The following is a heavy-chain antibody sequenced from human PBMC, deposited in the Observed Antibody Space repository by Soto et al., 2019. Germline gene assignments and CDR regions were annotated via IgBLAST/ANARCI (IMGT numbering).Heavy chain of an antibody. CDR3: ARDGYGDPYYYYGMDV. D-gene: IGHD4-17*01. CDR2: ISTSGDTI. CDR1: GFAFGFYE. V-gene: IGHV3-48*03. Sequence: EVQLVESGGGLVQPGGSLRLSCAASGFAFGFYELSWVRQAPGKGLEWLSYISTSGDTIYYADSVKGRFTISRDNARNSLYLQMNSLRAEDTAVYYCARDGYGDPYYYYGMDVWGQGTTVTVSS. J-gene: IGHJ6*02.